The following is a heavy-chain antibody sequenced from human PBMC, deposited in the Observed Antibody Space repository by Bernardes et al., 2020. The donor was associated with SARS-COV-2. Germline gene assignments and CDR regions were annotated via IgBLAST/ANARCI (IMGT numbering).Heavy chain of an antibody. Sequence: GGSLRLSCESSRFPFSSYDMHWVRQATGKGLEWVSAIGTAGDTYYPGSVKGRFTISRENAKNSLYLQMNSLRAGDTAVYYCARADYGGSFYYYYGMDVWGQGTTVTVSS. D-gene: IGHD2-15*01. CDR2: IGTAGDT. CDR3: ARADYGGSFYYYYGMDV. J-gene: IGHJ6*02. V-gene: IGHV3-13*01. CDR1: RFPFSSYD.